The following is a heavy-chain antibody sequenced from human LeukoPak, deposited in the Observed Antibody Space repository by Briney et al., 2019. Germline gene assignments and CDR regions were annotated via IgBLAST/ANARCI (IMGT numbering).Heavy chain of an antibody. D-gene: IGHD2-21*02. CDR3: ARAHIVVVTAIRGLNAFDI. CDR1: GFTFSSYA. Sequence: GGSLRLSCAASGFTFSSYAMHWVRQAPGKGLEWVAVISYDGSNKYYADSVKGRFTISRDNSKNTLYLQMNSLRAEDTAVYYCARAHIVVVTAIRGLNAFDIWGLGTMVTVSS. J-gene: IGHJ3*02. V-gene: IGHV3-30*04. CDR2: ISYDGSNK.